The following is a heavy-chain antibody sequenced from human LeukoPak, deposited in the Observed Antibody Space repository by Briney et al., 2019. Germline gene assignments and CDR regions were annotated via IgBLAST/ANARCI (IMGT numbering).Heavy chain of an antibody. D-gene: IGHD3-10*01. Sequence: SGTLSLTCAVSGGSISSSNWWSWVRQPPGKGLEWIGEIYHSGSTNYNPSLKSRVTISADTSKNQFSLKLGSVTAADTAVYYCARQGILGGNWFDPWGQGTLVIVSS. V-gene: IGHV4-4*02. CDR1: GGSISSSNW. CDR2: IYHSGST. J-gene: IGHJ5*02. CDR3: ARQGILGGNWFDP.